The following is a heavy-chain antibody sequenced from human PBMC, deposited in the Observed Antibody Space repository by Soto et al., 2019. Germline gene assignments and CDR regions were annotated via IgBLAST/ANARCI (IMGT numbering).Heavy chain of an antibody. D-gene: IGHD4-17*01. CDR2: IYHSGST. CDR3: ARHGTVALDY. CDR1: GGSISSYY. J-gene: IGHJ4*02. Sequence: SSETLSLTCTVSGGSISSYYWSWIRQPPGRGLEWIGYIYHSGSTNYNPSLKSRVTISVDTSKNQFSLKLSSVTAADTAVYYCARHGTVALDYWGQGTLVTVSS. V-gene: IGHV4-59*01.